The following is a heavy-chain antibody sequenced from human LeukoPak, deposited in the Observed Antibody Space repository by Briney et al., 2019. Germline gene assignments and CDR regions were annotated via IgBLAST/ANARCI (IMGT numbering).Heavy chain of an antibody. CDR3: ANVDTAMANPY. CDR2: ISYDGSNK. Sequence: GGSLRLSCAASGFTFSSYGMHWVRQAPGKGLEWVAVISYDGSNKYYADSVKGRFTISRDNSKNTLYLQMNSLRAGDTAVYYCANVDTAMANPYWGQGTLVTVSS. V-gene: IGHV3-30*18. D-gene: IGHD5-18*01. CDR1: GFTFSSYG. J-gene: IGHJ4*02.